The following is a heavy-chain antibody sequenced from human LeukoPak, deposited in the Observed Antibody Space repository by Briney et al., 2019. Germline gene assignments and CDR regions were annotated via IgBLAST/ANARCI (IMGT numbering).Heavy chain of an antibody. Sequence: SETLSLTCTVSGGSISSSSYYWGWIRQPPGKGLEWIGYIYYSGSTNYNPSLKSRVTISVDTSKNQFSLKLSSVTAADTAVYYCARMYYDILAGYSFDYWGQGTLVTVSS. D-gene: IGHD3-9*01. CDR2: IYYSGST. CDR3: ARMYYDILAGYSFDY. J-gene: IGHJ4*02. CDR1: GGSISSSSYY. V-gene: IGHV4-61*05.